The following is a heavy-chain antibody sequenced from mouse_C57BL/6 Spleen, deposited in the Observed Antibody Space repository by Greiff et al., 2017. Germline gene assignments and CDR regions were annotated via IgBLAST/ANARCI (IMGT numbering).Heavy chain of an antibody. V-gene: IGHV5-17*01. J-gene: IGHJ2*01. CDR2: ISSGSSTI. Sequence: EVKLQESGGGLVKPGGSLKLSCAASGFTFSDYGMHWVRQAPEKGLEWVAYISSGSSTIYYAYTVKGRFTISRDNAKNTLFLQMTSVRSEDTAMYFCARNGGDYWGQGTTLTVSS. CDR1: GFTFSDYG. CDR3: ARNGGDY.